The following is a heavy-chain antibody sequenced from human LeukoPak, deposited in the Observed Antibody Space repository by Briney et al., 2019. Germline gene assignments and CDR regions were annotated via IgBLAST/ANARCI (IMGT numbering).Heavy chain of an antibody. CDR1: GFTFSSYS. D-gene: IGHD6-19*01. CDR3: AREGDSSGWYYFDY. CDR2: ISSSSSYI. Sequence: PGGSLRLSCAASGFTFSSYSMNWVRQAQGKGLEWVSSISSSSSYIYYADSVKGRFTISRDNAKNSLYLQMNSLRADDTAVYYCAREGDSSGWYYFDYWGQGTLVTVSS. J-gene: IGHJ4*02. V-gene: IGHV3-21*01.